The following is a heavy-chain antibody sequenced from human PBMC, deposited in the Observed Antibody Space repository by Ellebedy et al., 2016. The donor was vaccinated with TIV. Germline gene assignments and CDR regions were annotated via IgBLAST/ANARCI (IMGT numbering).Heavy chain of an antibody. CDR3: ARGGLRYFDWLGSGMDV. D-gene: IGHD3-9*01. J-gene: IGHJ6*02. V-gene: IGHV3-21*01. CDR2: ISSSSSYI. CDR1: GFTFSSYS. Sequence: GESLKISCAASGFTFSSYSMNWVRQAPGKGLEWVSSISSSSSYIYYADSVKGRFTISRDNAKNSLYLQMNSLRAEDTAVYYCARGGLRYFDWLGSGMDVWGQGTTVTVSS.